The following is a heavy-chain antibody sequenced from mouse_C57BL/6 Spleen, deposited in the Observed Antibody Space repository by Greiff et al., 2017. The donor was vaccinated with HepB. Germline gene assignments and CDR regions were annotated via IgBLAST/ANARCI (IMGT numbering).Heavy chain of an antibody. CDR3: AREGDGYYAMDY. Sequence: EVQRVESGGGLVKPGGSLKLSCAASGFTFSSYAMSWVRQTPEKRLEWVATISDGGSYTYYPDNVKGRFTISRDNAKNNLYLQMSHLKSEDTAMYYCAREGDGYYAMDYWGQGTSVTVSS. D-gene: IGHD2-3*01. CDR1: GFTFSSYA. CDR2: ISDGGSYT. J-gene: IGHJ4*01. V-gene: IGHV5-4*01.